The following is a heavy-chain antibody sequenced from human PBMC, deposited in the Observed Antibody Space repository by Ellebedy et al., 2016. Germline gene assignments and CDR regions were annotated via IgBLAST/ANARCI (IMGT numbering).Heavy chain of an antibody. J-gene: IGHJ4*02. CDR3: AKGGVVPAATLFDY. CDR1: GFTFSSYA. D-gene: IGHD2-2*01. CDR2: ISGSGGST. Sequence: GESLKISXAASGFTFSSYAMSWVRQAPGKGLEWVSAISGSGGSTYYADSVKGRFTISKDNSKNTLYLQMNSLRAEDTAVYYCAKGGVVPAATLFDYWGQGTLVTVSS. V-gene: IGHV3-23*01.